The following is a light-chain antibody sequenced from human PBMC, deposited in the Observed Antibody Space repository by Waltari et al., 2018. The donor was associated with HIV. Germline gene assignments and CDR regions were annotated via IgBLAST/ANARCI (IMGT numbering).Light chain of an antibody. J-gene: IGLJ2*01. CDR1: TGYIGNF. Sequence: HSALTQPASMTGSPGQSITISCNASTGYIGNFVSWYHQLTGKAPQRLLYTRHRRPSGSFDRLSCSTSGATSSLTSSGRQLDDEADYYCGSPSIMESVTVGGGTHAVTFGGGTHLTV. V-gene: IGLV2-14*03. CDR2: TRH. CDR3: GSPSIMESVTVGGGTHAVT.